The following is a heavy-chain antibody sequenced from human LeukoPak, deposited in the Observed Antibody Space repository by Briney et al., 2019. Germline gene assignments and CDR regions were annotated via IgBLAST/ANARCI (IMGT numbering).Heavy chain of an antibody. CDR1: GFTFSSYE. D-gene: IGHD3-9*01. CDR3: ARGMDYDILAGPPDY. J-gene: IGHJ4*02. Sequence: GGSLRLSCAASGFTFSSYEMNWVRQAPDKGLEWVALISYDGSNKEFADSVKGRFTISRDNSKNSLYLQMNSLRGEDTAVYYCARGMDYDILAGPPDYWGQGTLVTVSS. CDR2: ISYDGSNK. V-gene: IGHV3-30*04.